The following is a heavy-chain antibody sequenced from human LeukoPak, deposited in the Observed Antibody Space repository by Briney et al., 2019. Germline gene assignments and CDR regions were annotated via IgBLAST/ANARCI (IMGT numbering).Heavy chain of an antibody. D-gene: IGHD6-19*01. CDR3: ARGGWPFDY. CDR1: GGSISSSSHY. CDR2: IYHSGST. V-gene: IGHV4-39*07. J-gene: IGHJ4*02. Sequence: SETLSLTCTVSGGSISSSSHYWGWIRQPPGKGLEWIGSIYHSGSTYYNPSLKSRVTISVDTSKNQFSLKLSSVAAADTAVYYCARGGWPFDYWGQGTLVTVSS.